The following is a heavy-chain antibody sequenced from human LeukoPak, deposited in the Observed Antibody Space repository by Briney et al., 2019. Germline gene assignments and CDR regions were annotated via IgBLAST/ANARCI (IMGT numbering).Heavy chain of an antibody. CDR3: ARGPFITMVRGVPLDV. CDR1: GGTFSSYA. D-gene: IGHD3-10*01. J-gene: IGHJ6*04. V-gene: IGHV1-69*05. CDR2: IIPIFGTA. Sequence: GSSVKVSCKASGGTFSSYAISWVRQAPGQGLEWMGGIIPIFGTANYAQKFQGRVTITTDESTSTAYMELSSLRSEDTAGYYCARGPFITMVRGVPLDVWGKGTTVTVSS.